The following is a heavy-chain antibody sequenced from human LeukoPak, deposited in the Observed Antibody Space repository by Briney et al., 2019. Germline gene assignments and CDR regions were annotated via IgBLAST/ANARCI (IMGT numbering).Heavy chain of an antibody. CDR2: LKQDGSEK. CDR1: GFTFSGYW. CDR3: ARGTIAAPGTDY. D-gene: IGHD6-13*01. J-gene: IGHJ4*02. Sequence: GGSLRLSCAASGFTFSGYWMHWVRQAPGKGLEWVANLKQDGSEKHFADSVKGRFTISRDNAENSLYLQMNSLRAEDTAIYYCARGTIAAPGTDYWGQGTLVTVSS. V-gene: IGHV3-7*01.